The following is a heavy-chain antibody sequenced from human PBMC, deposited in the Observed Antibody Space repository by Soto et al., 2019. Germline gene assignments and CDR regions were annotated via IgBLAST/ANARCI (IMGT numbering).Heavy chain of an antibody. V-gene: IGHV3-30*18. Sequence: QVQLVESGGGVVQPGRSLRLSYAASGVTFSSYGMHWVRQAPGKGLEWVAVISYDGTNKYYADSVKGRFTISRDDSKNTLYLQMNSLRPEDTAVYYCAKEKATRGYSFLVDYWGQGTLVTVSS. D-gene: IGHD5-18*01. CDR3: AKEKATRGYSFLVDY. CDR2: ISYDGTNK. CDR1: GVTFSSYG. J-gene: IGHJ4*02.